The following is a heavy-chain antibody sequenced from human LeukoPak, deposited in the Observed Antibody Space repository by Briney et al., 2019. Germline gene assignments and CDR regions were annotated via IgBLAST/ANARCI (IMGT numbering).Heavy chain of an antibody. CDR2: IYSGGSP. Sequence: GGSLRLSCEVSGFTFSTSVMHWVRQAPGKGLEWVSVIYSGGSPDYADSAKGRFTISRDNSKNSLYLQMTSLRAEDTAVYYCAGLLRYFDWLSPWSDPWGQGTLVTVSS. J-gene: IGHJ5*02. D-gene: IGHD3-9*01. CDR1: GFTFSTSV. V-gene: IGHV3-NL1*01. CDR3: AGLLRYFDWLSPWSDP.